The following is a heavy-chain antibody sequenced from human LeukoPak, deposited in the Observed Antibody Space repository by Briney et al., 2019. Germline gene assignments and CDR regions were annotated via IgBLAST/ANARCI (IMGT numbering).Heavy chain of an antibody. D-gene: IGHD1-26*01. J-gene: IGHJ4*02. V-gene: IGHV4-39*07. CDR3: ARRSSGGYYSDYFDY. CDR2: IYHSGST. CDR1: GGSISSSSYY. Sequence: SETLSLTCTVSGGSISSSSYYWGWIRQPPGKGLEWIGSIYHSGSTYYNPSLKSRVTISVDTSKNQFSLKLSSVTAADTAVYYCARRSSGGYYSDYFDYWGQGTLVTVSS.